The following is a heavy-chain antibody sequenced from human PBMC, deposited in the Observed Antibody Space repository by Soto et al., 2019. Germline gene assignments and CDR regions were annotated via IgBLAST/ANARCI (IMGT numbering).Heavy chain of an antibody. D-gene: IGHD3-22*01. V-gene: IGHV3-30*18. J-gene: IGHJ4*02. CDR2: VSYDGSNK. CDR3: AKPPNGYYYDSSSSSY. Sequence: GGSLRLSCAASGFTFSSYGMHWVRQAPGKGLEWVAVVSYDGSNKYYADSVKGRFTISRDNSKNTLYLQMNSLRAEDTDVYYCAKPPNGYYYDSSSSSYWGQGTLVTVSS. CDR1: GFTFSSYG.